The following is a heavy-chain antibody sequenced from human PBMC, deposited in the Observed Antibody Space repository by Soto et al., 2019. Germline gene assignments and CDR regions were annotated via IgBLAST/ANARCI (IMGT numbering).Heavy chain of an antibody. Sequence: GGSLRLSCAASGFTFSTYVMHWVRQAPGKGLEFVSVISSNGGSTYYANSVKGRFTVSRDNSKNTLYLEMGSLRSDDTAVYYCAREGSSSWPPIPFDYWGQGTLVTVSS. J-gene: IGHJ4*02. CDR2: ISSNGGST. CDR3: AREGSSSWPPIPFDY. D-gene: IGHD6-13*01. CDR1: GFTFSTYV. V-gene: IGHV3-64*01.